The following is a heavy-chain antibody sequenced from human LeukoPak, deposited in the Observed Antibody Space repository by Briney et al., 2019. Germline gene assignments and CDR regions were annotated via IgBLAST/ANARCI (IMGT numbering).Heavy chain of an antibody. J-gene: IGHJ4*02. CDR3: ARVESSSHFDY. D-gene: IGHD6-13*01. CDR1: GFTFSSYW. CDR2: IKTDGSST. Sequence: PGGSLRLSCAASGFTFSSYWMYWVRQAPGKGLVWVSRIKTDGSSTSYADSVKGRFTISRDNAKNTVYLQMNSLRAEDTAGYYCARVESSSHFDYWGQGTLVTVSS. V-gene: IGHV3-74*01.